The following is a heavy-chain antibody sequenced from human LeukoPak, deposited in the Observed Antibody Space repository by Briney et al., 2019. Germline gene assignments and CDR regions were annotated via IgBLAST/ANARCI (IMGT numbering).Heavy chain of an antibody. Sequence: GGSLRLSCAASGFTFRGYAMHWVRQAPGKGLEWVAIVSNDGSNKYYADSVKGRFTISRDNSKNTLYLQMSSLRDEDTAVYYCARDLGLGRGWYGGDYWGQGTLVTVSS. J-gene: IGHJ4*02. CDR1: GFTFRGYA. CDR3: ARDLGLGRGWYGGDY. CDR2: VSNDGSNK. V-gene: IGHV3-30-3*01. D-gene: IGHD6-19*01.